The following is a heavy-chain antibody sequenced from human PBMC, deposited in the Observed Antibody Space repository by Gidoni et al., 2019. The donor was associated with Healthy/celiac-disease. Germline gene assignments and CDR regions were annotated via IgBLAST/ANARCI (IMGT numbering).Heavy chain of an antibody. CDR1: GYSISSGYY. CDR3: ARGHHWFDP. Sequence: QVQLQESGPGLVKPSETLSLTCAAPGYSISSGYYWGWLRQPPGKGLEWIGSIYHSGSTYYNPSLKRRVTISVDTSKNQFSLKLSSVTAADTAVYYCARGHHWFDPWGQGTLVTVSS. V-gene: IGHV4-38-2*01. J-gene: IGHJ5*02. CDR2: IYHSGST.